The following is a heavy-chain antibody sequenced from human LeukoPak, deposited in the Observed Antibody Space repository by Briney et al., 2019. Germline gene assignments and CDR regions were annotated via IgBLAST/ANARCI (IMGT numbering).Heavy chain of an antibody. CDR3: ARDRAGSAWYTTFDY. D-gene: IGHD6-19*01. J-gene: IGHJ4*02. V-gene: IGHV1-18*01. Sequence: ASVKVSCKASGYTFTRFGISWVRQAPGQGLEWMGWISTYHGNTNYAQKLQGRVTMTTDTSTSTAYMDLRSLRSDDTAVYYCARDRAGSAWYTTFDYWGQGTLVTVSS. CDR2: ISTYHGNT. CDR1: GYTFTRFG.